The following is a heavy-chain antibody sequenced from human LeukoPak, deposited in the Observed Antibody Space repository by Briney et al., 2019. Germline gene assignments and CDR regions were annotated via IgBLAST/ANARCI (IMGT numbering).Heavy chain of an antibody. J-gene: IGHJ5*02. Sequence: SETLSLTXTVSGGSISSYYWSWIRQPPGKGLEWIGYIYYSGSTNYNPSLKGRVTISVDTSKNQFSLKLSSVTAADTAVYYCARGQSPRYCSSTSCYSWFDPWGQGTLVTVSS. V-gene: IGHV4-59*01. CDR1: GGSISSYY. D-gene: IGHD2-2*02. CDR3: ARGQSPRYCSSTSCYSWFDP. CDR2: IYYSGST.